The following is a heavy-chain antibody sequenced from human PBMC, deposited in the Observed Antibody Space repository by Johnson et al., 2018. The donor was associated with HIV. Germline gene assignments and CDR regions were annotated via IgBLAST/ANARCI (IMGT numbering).Heavy chain of an antibody. D-gene: IGHD2-15*01. CDR3: ARARWYLGGGSCCAFDI. V-gene: IGHV3-48*04. CDR1: GFNVSSNY. Sequence: VQLVESGGGLVQPGGSLRLSCAASGFNVSSNYMSWVRQAPGKGLEWVSGISWNSGSIGYADSVKGRFTISRDNAKNSLYLQMNSLRAEDTAVYYCARARWYLGGGSCCAFDIWGQGIMVTVSS. J-gene: IGHJ3*02. CDR2: ISWNSGSI.